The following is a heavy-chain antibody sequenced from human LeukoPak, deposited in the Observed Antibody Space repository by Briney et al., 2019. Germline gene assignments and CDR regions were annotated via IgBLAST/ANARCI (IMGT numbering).Heavy chain of an antibody. D-gene: IGHD3-3*01. Sequence: PGGSLRLSCAASGFTFSSYWMHWVRQAPGKGLVWVSRINSDGSSTTYADSVKGRFTISRDNAKNTLYLQMNSLRAEDTAVYYCARDITRDAYGMDVWGQGTTVTVSS. CDR2: INSDGSST. V-gene: IGHV3-74*01. CDR3: ARDITRDAYGMDV. J-gene: IGHJ6*02. CDR1: GFTFSSYW.